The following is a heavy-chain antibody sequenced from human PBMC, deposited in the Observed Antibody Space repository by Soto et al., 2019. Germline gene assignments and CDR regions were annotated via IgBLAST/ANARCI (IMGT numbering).Heavy chain of an antibody. CDR1: GYTFTRYA. V-gene: IGHV1-3*01. CDR3: ARGFGEVLWFPGF. J-gene: IGHJ4*02. Sequence: ASVKVSCKASGYTFTRYAIHWVRQAPGQRLEWMGWINAGNGSTKYSQKFQGRVTITRDTSASTAYMDLSSLRSEDTAVFYCARGFGEVLWFPGFWGQGTLVTVSS. CDR2: INAGNGST. D-gene: IGHD3-10*01.